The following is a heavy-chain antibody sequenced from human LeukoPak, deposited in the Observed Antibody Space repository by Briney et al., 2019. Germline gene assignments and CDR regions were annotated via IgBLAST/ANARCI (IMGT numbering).Heavy chain of an antibody. CDR1: GXTFSTYA. CDR2: ISSNGGST. D-gene: IGHD3/OR15-3a*01. CDR3: VTLGLASPSDY. J-gene: IGHJ4*02. V-gene: IGHV3-64D*09. Sequence: GGSLRLSCSASGXTFSTYATHWVRQAPGKGLEYVSAISSNGGSTYYADSVRGRFTISRDNSKKTLYLQMSSLRTEDTAVYYCVTLGLASPSDYWGQGTLVTVSS.